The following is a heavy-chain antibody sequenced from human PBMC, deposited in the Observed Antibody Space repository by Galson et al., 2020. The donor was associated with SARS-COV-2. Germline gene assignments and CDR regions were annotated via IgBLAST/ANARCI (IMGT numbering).Heavy chain of an antibody. CDR1: GFTFDDYA. V-gene: IGHV3-9*01. CDR2: ISWNSGSI. Sequence: SLKISCAASGFTFDDYAMHWVRQAPGKGLEWVSGISWNSGSIGYADSVKGRFTISRDNAKNSLYLQMNSLRAEDTALYYCAKSYGSGSYEFKSWGQGTLVTVSS. J-gene: IGHJ4*02. D-gene: IGHD3-10*01. CDR3: AKSYGSGSYEFKS.